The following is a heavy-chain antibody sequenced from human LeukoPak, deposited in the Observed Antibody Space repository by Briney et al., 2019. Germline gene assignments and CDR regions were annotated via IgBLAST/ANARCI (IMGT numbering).Heavy chain of an antibody. D-gene: IGHD1-26*01. V-gene: IGHV3-53*01. CDR3: ARDKKGSGSYFRGYYYYMDV. J-gene: IGHJ6*03. CDR2: IYSGGST. Sequence: PGGSLRLSCAASGFTVSSNYMSWVRQAPGKGLEWVSVIYSGGSTYYADSVKGRFTISRDNSKNTLYLQMNSLRAEDTAVYYCARDKKGSGSYFRGYYYYMDVWGKGTTVTISS. CDR1: GFTVSSNY.